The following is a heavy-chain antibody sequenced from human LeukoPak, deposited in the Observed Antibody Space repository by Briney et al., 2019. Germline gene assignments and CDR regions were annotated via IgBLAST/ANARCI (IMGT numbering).Heavy chain of an antibody. CDR2: IKSKTDGGTT. CDR1: GFTFSNAW. J-gene: IGHJ6*02. V-gene: IGHV3-15*01. Sequence: GGSLRLSCAASGFTFSNAWMSWVRQAPGKGLEWVGRIKSKTDGGTTDYAAPVKGRFTISRDDSKNTLYLQMNSLKTEDTAVYYCTTERVTMVRGVFYYYYGMGVWGQGTTVTVSS. D-gene: IGHD3-10*01. CDR3: TTERVTMVRGVFYYYYGMGV.